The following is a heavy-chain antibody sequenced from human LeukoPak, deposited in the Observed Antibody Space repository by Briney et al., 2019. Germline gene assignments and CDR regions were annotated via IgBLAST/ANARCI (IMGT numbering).Heavy chain of an antibody. D-gene: IGHD6-19*01. CDR3: ARRRYPGYSSGLFDY. CDR2: IYYSGTT. Sequence: SETLSLTCTVSGGSISSSTYFWGWIRQPPGKGLECIGSIYYSGTTYYNPSLKSRVTISVDTSNNQFSLKLSSVTAAATAVYYCARRRYPGYSSGLFDYWGQGTLVTVSS. J-gene: IGHJ4*02. CDR1: GGSISSSTYF. V-gene: IGHV4-39*01.